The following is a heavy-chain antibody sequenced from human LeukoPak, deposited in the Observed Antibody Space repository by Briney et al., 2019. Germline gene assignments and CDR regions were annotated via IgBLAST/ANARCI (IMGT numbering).Heavy chain of an antibody. CDR1: GGSISSYY. CDR3: ARESTDSCGLHAFDI. J-gene: IGHJ3*02. Sequence: SETLSLTCTVSGGSISSYYWSWIRQPPGKGLEWIGYIYYSGSTNYNPSLKSRVTISVDTSKNQFSLKLSSVTAADTAVYYCARESTDSCGLHAFDIWGQGTMVTVSS. CDR2: IYYSGST. V-gene: IGHV4-59*01. D-gene: IGHD3-22*01.